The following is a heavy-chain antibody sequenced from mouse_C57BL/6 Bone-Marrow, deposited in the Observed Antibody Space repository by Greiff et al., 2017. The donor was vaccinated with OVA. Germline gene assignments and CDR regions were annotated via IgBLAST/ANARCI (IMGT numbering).Heavy chain of an antibody. J-gene: IGHJ3*01. CDR2: SRNKANDYTT. Sequence: EVKVVESGGGLVQSGRSLRLSCATSGFTFSDFYMEWVRQAPGKGLEWIAASRNKANDYTTEYSASVKGRFIVSRDTSQSILYLQMNALRAEDTAIYYCARDGWDYDAFAYWGQGTLVTVSA. CDR1: GFTFSDFY. D-gene: IGHD2-4*01. V-gene: IGHV7-1*01. CDR3: ARDGWDYDAFAY.